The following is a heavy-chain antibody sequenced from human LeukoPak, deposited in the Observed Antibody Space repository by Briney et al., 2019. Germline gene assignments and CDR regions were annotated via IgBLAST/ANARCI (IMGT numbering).Heavy chain of an antibody. D-gene: IGHD3-10*02. CDR2: ISSSGSTI. J-gene: IGHJ6*04. CDR1: GFIFSSYW. Sequence: GGSLRLSCAASGFIFSSYWMSWVRQAPGKGLEWVSYISSSGSTIYYADSVKGRFTISRDNAKNSLYLQMNSLRAEDTAVYYCAELGITMIGGVWGKGTTVTISS. V-gene: IGHV3-48*04. CDR3: AELGITMIGGV.